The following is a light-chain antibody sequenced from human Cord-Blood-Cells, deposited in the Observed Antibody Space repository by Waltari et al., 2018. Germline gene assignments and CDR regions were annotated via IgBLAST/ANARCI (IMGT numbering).Light chain of an antibody. CDR3: QQYYSTPYT. CDR2: WAS. CDR1: PSVLYSSNNKNY. V-gene: IGKV4-1*01. Sequence: DILVTQSPDSLAVSLGERATINCQSSPSVLYSSNNKNYLAWYQQKPGQPPKLLIYWASTRESGVPDRFSGSGSGTDFTLTISSLQAEDVAVYYCQQYYSTPYTFGQGTKLEIK. J-gene: IGKJ2*01.